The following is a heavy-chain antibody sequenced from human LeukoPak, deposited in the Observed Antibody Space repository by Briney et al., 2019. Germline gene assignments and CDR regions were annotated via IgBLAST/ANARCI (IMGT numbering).Heavy chain of an antibody. CDR1: GGSISSYY. CDR3: ARDRANYYGSGEFDY. CDR2: IYTSGST. J-gene: IGHJ4*02. D-gene: IGHD3-10*01. Sequence: SETLSVTCTVSGGSISSYYWSWIRQPAGNGLEWIGRIYTSGSTNYNPSLKSRVTMSVDTSKNQFSLKLSSVTAADTAVYYCARDRANYYGSGEFDYWGQGTLVTVSS. V-gene: IGHV4-4*07.